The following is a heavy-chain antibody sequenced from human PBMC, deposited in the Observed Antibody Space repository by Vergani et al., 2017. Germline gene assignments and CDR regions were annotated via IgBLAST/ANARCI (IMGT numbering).Heavy chain of an antibody. Sequence: QVQLQESGPGLVKPSETLSLTCTVSGGSVSSGSYYWSWIRQPAGKGLEWIGYIYYSGSTNYNPSLKSRVTISVDTSKNQFSLKLSSVTAADTAVYYCARVGAAGTGGWAGEIDYWGQGTLVTVSS. J-gene: IGHJ4*02. CDR1: GGSVSSGSYY. D-gene: IGHD6-13*01. V-gene: IGHV4-61*10. CDR2: IYYSGST. CDR3: ARVGAAGTGGWAGEIDY.